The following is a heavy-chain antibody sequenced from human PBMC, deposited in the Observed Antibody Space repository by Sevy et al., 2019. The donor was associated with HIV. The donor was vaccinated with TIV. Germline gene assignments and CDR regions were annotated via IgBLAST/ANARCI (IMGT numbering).Heavy chain of an antibody. CDR3: ARDRWDSSGYFYYYYGMDV. CDR2: IKQDGSEK. Sequence: GGSLRLSCTAYGFTFSNYAVHWVRQAPGKGLEWVANIKQDGSEKYYVDSVKGRFTISRDNAKNSLYLQMNSLRAEDTAVYYCARDRWDSSGYFYYYYGMDVWGQGTTVTVSS. V-gene: IGHV3-7*03. D-gene: IGHD3-22*01. CDR1: GFTFSNYA. J-gene: IGHJ6*02.